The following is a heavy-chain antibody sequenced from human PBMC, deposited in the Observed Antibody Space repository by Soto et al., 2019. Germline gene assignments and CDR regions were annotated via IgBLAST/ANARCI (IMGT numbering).Heavy chain of an antibody. J-gene: IGHJ6*02. CDR1: GYTFTSYY. D-gene: IGHD2-2*01. CDR3: ARDLIVVVPAATYGMDV. CDR2: INPSGGSI. V-gene: IGHV1-46*01. Sequence: QVQLVQSGAEVKKPGASVKVSCKASGYTFTSYYMHWVRQAPGQGLEWMVIINPSGGSISYAQKFHGRVTMTRDTSTSTVYMELSSRRSEDTAVYYCARDLIVVVPAATYGMDVWGQGTTVTVSS.